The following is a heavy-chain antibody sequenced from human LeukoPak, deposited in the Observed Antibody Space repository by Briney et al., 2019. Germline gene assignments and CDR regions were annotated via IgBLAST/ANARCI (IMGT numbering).Heavy chain of an antibody. D-gene: IGHD3-10*01. CDR1: GFTFSSYA. J-gene: IGHJ4*02. CDR2: ITGSGGDT. V-gene: IGHV3-23*01. CDR3: AKGSRDSRPYYFDF. Sequence: SGGSLRLSCAASGFTFSSYAMSWVRQAPGKGLEWVSAITGSGGDTYHADSVKGRFTISRDNSKNTLYLQMNSLRAEDMAVYYCAKGSRDSRPYYFDFWGQGTLVTVSS.